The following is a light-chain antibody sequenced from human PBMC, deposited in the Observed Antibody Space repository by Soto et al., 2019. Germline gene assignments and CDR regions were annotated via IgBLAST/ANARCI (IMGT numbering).Light chain of an antibody. V-gene: IGKV3-20*01. CDR1: QSVTSSH. CDR3: HPYGSSRT. Sequence: EIVMTQSPATLSLSPGERATLSCRASQSVTSSHLAWYQQKPGQAPRLLIYGASSRATGIPDRFSGSGSGTGFTLTINRLEPEDFAVYYCHPYGSSRTFGQGTKVDIK. CDR2: GAS. J-gene: IGKJ1*01.